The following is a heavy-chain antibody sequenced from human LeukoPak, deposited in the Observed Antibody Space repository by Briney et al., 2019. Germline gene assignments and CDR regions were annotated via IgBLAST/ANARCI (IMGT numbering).Heavy chain of an antibody. Sequence: ASVKVSCKASGYTFTSYDINWVRQAPGQGLEWMGWMNPNSGNTGYAQKFQGRVTMTRNTSISTAYMELSSLRSEDTAVYYCARGRSKWLRFRALDYWGQGTLVTVSS. J-gene: IGHJ4*02. CDR3: ARGRSKWLRFRALDY. CDR1: GYTFTSYD. V-gene: IGHV1-8*01. D-gene: IGHD5-12*01. CDR2: MNPNSGNT.